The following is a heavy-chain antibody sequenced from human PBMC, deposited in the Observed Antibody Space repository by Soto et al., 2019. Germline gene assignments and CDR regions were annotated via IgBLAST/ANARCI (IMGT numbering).Heavy chain of an antibody. Sequence: ESGGGLVKPGGSLRLSCAASGFTFSSYSMNWVRQAPGKGLEWVSSISSNSSYIYYAVSVKGRFTISRDNAKNSLYLQMNSLRAEDTAVYFCARFTHSSTGYTSSSYFDYWGQGTLVTVSS. J-gene: IGHJ4*02. D-gene: IGHD6-13*01. V-gene: IGHV3-21*01. CDR3: ARFTHSSTGYTSSSYFDY. CDR2: ISSNSSYI. CDR1: GFTFSSYS.